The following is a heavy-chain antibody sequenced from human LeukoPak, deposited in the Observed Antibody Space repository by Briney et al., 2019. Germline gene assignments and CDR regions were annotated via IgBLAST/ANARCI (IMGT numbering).Heavy chain of an antibody. CDR2: INHSGST. J-gene: IGHJ3*02. CDR3: ARTYYGSGGGAFDI. V-gene: IGHV4-34*01. D-gene: IGHD3-10*01. Sequence: PSETLSLTCAVYGGSFSGYYWSWIRQPPGKGLEWIGEINHSGSTNYNPSLKSRVTISVDTSKNQFSLKLSSVTAADTAVYYCARTYYGSGGGAFDIWGQGTMVTVSS. CDR1: GGSFSGYY.